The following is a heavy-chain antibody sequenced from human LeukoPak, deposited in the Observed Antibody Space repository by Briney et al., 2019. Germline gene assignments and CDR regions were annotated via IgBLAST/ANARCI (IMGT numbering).Heavy chain of an antibody. V-gene: IGHV3-64*01. J-gene: IGHJ4*02. Sequence: GGSLRLSCAASGFTFSSYAMHWVRQAPGKGMEYVSSISSNGGNTYYASSVKGRFTISRDNSKNTLYLQMGSLRTEDMAVYYCARGGPYSRDHLDYWGQGTLVTVSS. CDR3: ARGGPYSRDHLDY. CDR1: GFTFSSYA. CDR2: ISSNGGNT. D-gene: IGHD6-13*01.